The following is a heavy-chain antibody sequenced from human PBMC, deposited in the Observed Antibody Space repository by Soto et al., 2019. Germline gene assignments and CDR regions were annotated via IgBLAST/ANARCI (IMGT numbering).Heavy chain of an antibody. CDR2: VMPIFGTA. D-gene: IGHD2-21*02. CDR3: AREAGGGGDWTPDVY. Sequence: ASVKVSCKASGGTFSSYAISWVRQAPGQGLEWMGGVMPIFGTADYAQKFQGRVTITADESTSTAYMALSSLRSEDPAVYYCAREAGGGGDWTPDVYWGQGTRGTSPQ. CDR1: GGTFSSYA. V-gene: IGHV1-69*13. J-gene: IGHJ4*02.